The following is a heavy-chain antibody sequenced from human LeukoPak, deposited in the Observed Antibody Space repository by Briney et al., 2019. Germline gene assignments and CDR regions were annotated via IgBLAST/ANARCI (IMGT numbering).Heavy chain of an antibody. D-gene: IGHD6-19*01. CDR1: EFTVSSTF. J-gene: IGHJ4*02. V-gene: IGHV3-53*04. CDR2: IYSGGST. Sequence: GGSLRLSCAASEFTVSSTFLSWVRPALGKGLESGSVIYSGGSTYYADSVKGRLTISRHNSKNALYHQMNSLRAEDTAVYYWARGLSSSGGYDFDYWGQGTLVTVSS. CDR3: ARGLSSSGGYDFDY.